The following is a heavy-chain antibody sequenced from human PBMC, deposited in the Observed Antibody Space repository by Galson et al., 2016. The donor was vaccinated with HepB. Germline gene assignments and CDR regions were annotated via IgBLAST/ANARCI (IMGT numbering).Heavy chain of an antibody. Sequence: SETLSLTCIVSGGSISSSSYYWGWIRQPPGKGLEWIGTIYHSGSTYYNPSLKSRVTISVDTSKNQFSLKLSSVTAADTAVYYCASSLNYYYYGMDVWGQGTTVTVS. V-gene: IGHV4-39*01. CDR1: GGSISSSSYY. J-gene: IGHJ6*02. CDR3: ASSLNYYYYGMDV. CDR2: IYHSGST.